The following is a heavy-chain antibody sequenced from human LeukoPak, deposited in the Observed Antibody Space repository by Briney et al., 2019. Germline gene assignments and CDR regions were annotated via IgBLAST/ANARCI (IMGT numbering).Heavy chain of an antibody. J-gene: IGHJ4*02. V-gene: IGHV3-23*01. CDR1: GFTFSSYG. CDR2: ISGSGGST. Sequence: GGSLRLSCAASGFTFSSYGMSWVRQAPGKGLEWVSAISGSGGSTYYADSVKGRFTISRDNSKNTLYLQMNSLRAEDTAVYYCAKDLLLYYYDSSGYYTAFDYWGQGTLVTVSS. CDR3: AKDLLLYYYDSSGYYTAFDY. D-gene: IGHD3-22*01.